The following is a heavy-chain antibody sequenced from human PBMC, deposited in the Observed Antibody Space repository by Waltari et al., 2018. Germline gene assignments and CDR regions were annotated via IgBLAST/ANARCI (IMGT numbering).Heavy chain of an antibody. V-gene: IGHV3-21*01. CDR2: ISSRSSDI. Sequence: EVQLVESGGGLVKPGGSLRLSCAASGFTFSSYSMTWVRQAPGKGLECVSSISSRSSDIYYADSVKGRFTISRDNAKNSLYLQMNSLRAEDTAVYYGAREFSGSGRYYQRAFDIWGQGTMVTVSS. CDR3: AREFSGSGRYYQRAFDI. J-gene: IGHJ3*02. CDR1: GFTFSSYS. D-gene: IGHD3-10*01.